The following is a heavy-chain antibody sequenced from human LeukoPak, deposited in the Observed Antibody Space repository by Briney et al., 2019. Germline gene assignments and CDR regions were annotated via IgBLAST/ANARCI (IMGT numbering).Heavy chain of an antibody. CDR3: TTGPEFLGWLSFDY. D-gene: IGHD3-3*01. CDR1: GFTFRNAW. J-gene: IGHJ4*02. CDR2: IKRKTDGGTI. Sequence: GGSLRLSCAATGFTFRNAWMSWVRQAPGKGLEWVGRIKRKTDGGTIDYAAPVKDRFTISRGDSKNTLYLQMNSLKTEDTAVYYCTTGPEFLGWLSFDYWGQGTLVTVSS. V-gene: IGHV3-15*01.